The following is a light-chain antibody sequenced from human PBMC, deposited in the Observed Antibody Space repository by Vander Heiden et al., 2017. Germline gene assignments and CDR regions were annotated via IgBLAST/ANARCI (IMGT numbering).Light chain of an antibody. CDR3: QQHCYWRPPT. CDR1: QPVSRY. V-gene: IGKV3-11*01. CDR2: DAS. J-gene: IGKJ2*01. Sequence: EIVFTQAPATPVLFPGERATLLCTARQPVSRYFALYQQQPGQAPTPLIYDASNRGTGIPARCSGSGCGTEFTLPISSREPEDFAVYYCQQHCYWRPPTFGQGTKVDIK.